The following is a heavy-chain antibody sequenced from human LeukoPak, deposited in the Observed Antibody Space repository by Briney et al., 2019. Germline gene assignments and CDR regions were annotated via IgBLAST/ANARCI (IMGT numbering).Heavy chain of an antibody. CDR3: ARDSTNWNYARNDAFDI. Sequence: PSQTLSLTCTVSGGSISSGGYYWSWIRQPPGKGLEWIGYIYHSGSTYYNPSLKSRVTISVDRSKNQFSLKLSSVTAADTAVYYCARDSTNWNYARNDAFDIWGQGTMVTVSS. CDR1: GGSISSGGYY. D-gene: IGHD1-7*01. J-gene: IGHJ3*02. V-gene: IGHV4-30-2*01. CDR2: IYHSGST.